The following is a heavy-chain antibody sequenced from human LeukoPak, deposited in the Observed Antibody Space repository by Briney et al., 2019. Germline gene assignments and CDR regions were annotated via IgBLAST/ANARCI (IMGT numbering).Heavy chain of an antibody. Sequence: PSETLSLTCTVSGGSISSGDYYWSWIRQPPGKGLEWIGNIYYSGTTYYDPSLESRVTISIDTSKNQFSLKLSSVTAADTAVYYCTRDYIDYDDYVGAFNYWGQGTLVTVSS. J-gene: IGHJ4*02. D-gene: IGHD4-17*01. CDR3: TRDYIDYDDYVGAFNY. V-gene: IGHV4-30-4*01. CDR2: IYYSGTT. CDR1: GGSISSGDYY.